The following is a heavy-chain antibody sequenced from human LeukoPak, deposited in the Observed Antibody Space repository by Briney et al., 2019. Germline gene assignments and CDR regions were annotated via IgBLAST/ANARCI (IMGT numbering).Heavy chain of an antibody. CDR2: IYPGDSDT. D-gene: IGHD3-22*01. Sequence: PGESLKISCKGSGYSFTSYWIGWVRQMPGKGLEWMGIIYPGDSDTRYSPSFQGQVTISADKSISTAYLQWSSLKASDTAMYYCARHEVEDSSGYSVPTDYWGQGTLVTVSS. CDR1: GYSFTSYW. J-gene: IGHJ4*02. V-gene: IGHV5-51*01. CDR3: ARHEVEDSSGYSVPTDY.